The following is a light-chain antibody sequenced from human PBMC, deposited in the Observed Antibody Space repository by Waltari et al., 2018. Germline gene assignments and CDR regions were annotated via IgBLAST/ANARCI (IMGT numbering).Light chain of an antibody. CDR1: QNIRTH. Sequence: DIQMTQSPSSLSASVGDTVTVTCRASQNIRTHLNWYQQKPATAPKLLIYAASTLHRGVPSRFSGSGSGTDFTLTVTHLQPDDFAIYFCQQSFSSPWTFGQGTRV. J-gene: IGKJ1*01. CDR2: AAS. CDR3: QQSFSSPWT. V-gene: IGKV1-39*01.